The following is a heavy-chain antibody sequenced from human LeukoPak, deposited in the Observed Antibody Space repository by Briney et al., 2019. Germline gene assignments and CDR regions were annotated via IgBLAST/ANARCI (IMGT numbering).Heavy chain of an antibody. Sequence: SETLSLTCTVSGGSISTYYWSWIRQPPGEGLEWIGYIYYSGSTNYNPSFNSRVTISVDTSKNQCSLKLSSVTAADTAVYYCARKGGSFSFDYWGQGTLVTVSS. J-gene: IGHJ4*02. CDR1: GGSISTYY. CDR3: ARKGGSFSFDY. CDR2: IYYSGST. D-gene: IGHD1-26*01. V-gene: IGHV4-59*01.